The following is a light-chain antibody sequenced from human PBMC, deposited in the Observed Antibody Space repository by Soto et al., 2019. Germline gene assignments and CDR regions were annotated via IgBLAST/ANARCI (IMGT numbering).Light chain of an antibody. CDR3: QQCFSTPLLT. CDR2: GAS. CDR1: QSISTF. Sequence: DIQMTQSPSSLSASVGDRVTITCRASQSISTFLNWYQQKPGKAPKLLIYGASNLESGVPSTFSGSGSGTDFTLTISSLQPEDFATYYCQQCFSTPLLTVGGGTKVEIK. V-gene: IGKV1-39*01. J-gene: IGKJ4*01.